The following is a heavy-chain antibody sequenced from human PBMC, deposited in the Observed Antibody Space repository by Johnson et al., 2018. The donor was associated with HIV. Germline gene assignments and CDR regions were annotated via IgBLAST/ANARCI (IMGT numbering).Heavy chain of an antibody. J-gene: IGHJ3*02. V-gene: IGHV3-30-3*01. CDR3: ASEYSYGSHDAFDI. CDR1: GFTFSSFW. CDR2: ISYDGSNK. D-gene: IGHD5-18*01. Sequence: QVQLVESGGGLVQPGGSLRLSCAASGFTFSSFWLTWVRQAPGKGLEWVAVISYDGSNKYYADSVKGRFTISRDNSKNTLYLQMNSLRGEDTAVYYCASEYSYGSHDAFDIWGQGTMVTVSS.